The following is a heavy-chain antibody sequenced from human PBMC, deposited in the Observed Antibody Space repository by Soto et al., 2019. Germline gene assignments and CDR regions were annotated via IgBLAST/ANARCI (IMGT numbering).Heavy chain of an antibody. CDR1: GYSFSNYW. J-gene: IGHJ6*02. V-gene: IGHV5-51*01. Sequence: LTISCEGSGYSFSNYWIAWVRQMPGKGLEWMGTIYPADSDTRYSPSFQGQVTISADRYINTAYLQWSSLKASDTATYYCARQFHDNSGGGYYYYGLDVWGQGTTVTVSS. D-gene: IGHD2-15*01. CDR3: ARQFHDNSGGGYYYYGLDV. CDR2: IYPADSDT.